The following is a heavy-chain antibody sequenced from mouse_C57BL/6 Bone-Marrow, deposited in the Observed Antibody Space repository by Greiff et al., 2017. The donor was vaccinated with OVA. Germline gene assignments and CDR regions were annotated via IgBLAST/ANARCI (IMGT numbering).Heavy chain of an antibody. D-gene: IGHD2-3*01. CDR3: ALRGDGYYWYFDV. CDR1: GYTFTSYW. Sequence: VQLQQPGAELVKPGASVKLSCKASGYTFTSYWMQWVKQRPGQGLEWIGEIDPSDSYTNYNQKFKGKATLTVDTSSSTAYMQLSSLTSEDSAVYYGALRGDGYYWYFDVWGTGTTVTVSS. V-gene: IGHV1-50*01. J-gene: IGHJ1*03. CDR2: IDPSDSYT.